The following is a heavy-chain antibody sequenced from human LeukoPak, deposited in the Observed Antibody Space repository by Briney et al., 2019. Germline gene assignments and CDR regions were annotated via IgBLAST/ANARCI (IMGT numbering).Heavy chain of an antibody. CDR2: IRYDGSNK. D-gene: IGHD1-26*01. CDR3: ASNRYSGSYYSY. J-gene: IGHJ4*02. CDR1: GFTFSNYG. V-gene: IGHV3-30*02. Sequence: GGSLRLSCAASGFTFSNYGMHWVRQAPGKGLEWVAFIRYDGSNKYYADSVKGRFTISRDNSKNTLYLQMNSLRAEDTAVYYCASNRYSGSYYSYWGQGTLVTVSS.